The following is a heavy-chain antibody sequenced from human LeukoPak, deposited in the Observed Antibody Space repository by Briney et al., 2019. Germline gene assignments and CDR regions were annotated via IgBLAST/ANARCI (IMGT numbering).Heavy chain of an antibody. CDR3: ARVPGDYGLDY. CDR1: GGSISSYY. D-gene: IGHD4-17*01. J-gene: IGHJ4*02. V-gene: IGHV4-59*01. Sequence: SETLSLTCTVSGGSISSYYWSWIRQPPGKGLEWIGYIYYSGSTNYNPSLKSRVTISVDTSKNQFSLKLSSVTAADPAVYYCARVPGDYGLDYWGQGTLVTVSS. CDR2: IYYSGST.